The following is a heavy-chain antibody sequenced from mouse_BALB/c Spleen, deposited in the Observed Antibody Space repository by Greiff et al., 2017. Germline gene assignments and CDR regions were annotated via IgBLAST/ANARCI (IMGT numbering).Heavy chain of an antibody. D-gene: IGHD2-14*01. J-gene: IGHJ2*01. Sequence: DVKLVESGGGLVKPGGSLKLSCAASGFTFSSYAMSWVRQSPEKRLEWVAEISSGGSYTYYPDTVTGRFTISRDNAKNTLYLEMSSLRSEDTAMYYCAREHYRYDVIDYWGQGTTLTVSS. CDR3: AREHYRYDVIDY. CDR1: GFTFSSYA. CDR2: ISSGGSYT. V-gene: IGHV5-9-4*01.